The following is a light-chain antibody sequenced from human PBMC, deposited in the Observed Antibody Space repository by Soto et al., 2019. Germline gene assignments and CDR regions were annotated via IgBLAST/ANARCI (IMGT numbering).Light chain of an antibody. J-gene: IGKJ1*01. Sequence: DIQMTQSPSTLSASVGDRVTITCPASQSINYWLAWYQQKPGKAPKVLIYDVSRLESGVPSRFSGSGSGTEFTLTINSLQLDDLATYYCQEYDSSWTFGQGTKVDIK. CDR1: QSINYW. V-gene: IGKV1-5*01. CDR2: DVS. CDR3: QEYDSSWT.